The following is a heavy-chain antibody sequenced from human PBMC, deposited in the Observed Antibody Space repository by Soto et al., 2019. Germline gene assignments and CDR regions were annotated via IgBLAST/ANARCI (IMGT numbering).Heavy chain of an antibody. Sequence: PGESLKISCKASGYSFTNYWIGWVRQMPGKGLEWMGTIYPGDSDTRYSPSFQGQVTFSVDKSIGTAYLQWSSLKASDTAMYYCAIDSSGYYYRFDYWGQGTLVTVSS. CDR3: AIDSSGYYYRFDY. CDR1: GYSFTNYW. D-gene: IGHD3-22*01. V-gene: IGHV5-51*01. J-gene: IGHJ4*02. CDR2: IYPGDSDT.